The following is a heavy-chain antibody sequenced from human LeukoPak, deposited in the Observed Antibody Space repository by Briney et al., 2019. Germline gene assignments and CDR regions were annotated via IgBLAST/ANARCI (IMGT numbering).Heavy chain of an antibody. CDR2: IYYSGST. CDR3: AQGSDYFDY. D-gene: IGHD2-15*01. Sequence: PSETLSLTCTVSGGSISSSSYYWGWIRQPPGKGLEWIGSIYYSGSTNYNPSLKSRVTISVDKSKNQFSLKLSSVTAADTAVYYCAQGSDYFDYWGQGTLVTVSS. CDR1: GGSISSSSYY. V-gene: IGHV4-39*07. J-gene: IGHJ4*02.